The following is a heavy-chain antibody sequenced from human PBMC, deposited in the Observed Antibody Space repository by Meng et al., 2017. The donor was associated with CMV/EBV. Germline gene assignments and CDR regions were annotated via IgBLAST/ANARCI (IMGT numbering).Heavy chain of an antibody. D-gene: IGHD3-3*01. CDR2: ISWNSGSI. CDR3: AKDITIFGVVISSYGMDV. J-gene: IGHJ6*02. Sequence: SLKISCAASGFTFDDYAMHWVRQAPGKGLEWVSGISWNSGSIGYADSVKGRFTISRDNAENSLYLQMNSLRAEDTALYYCAKDITIFGVVISSYGMDVWGQGTTVTVSS. V-gene: IGHV3-9*01. CDR1: GFTFDDYA.